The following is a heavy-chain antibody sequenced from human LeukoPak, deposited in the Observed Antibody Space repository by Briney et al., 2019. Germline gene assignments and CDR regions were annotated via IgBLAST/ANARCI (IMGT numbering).Heavy chain of an antibody. Sequence: ASVKVSCKASGYTFTGHYMHWVRQAPGQGLEWKGWINPNSGGTYYAQKFQGRVTMTRDTSISTAYMELSRLRSDDTAVYYCARVSVSVRVAARRFDYRGQGTLVTVSS. CDR1: GYTFTGHY. CDR2: INPNSGGT. D-gene: IGHD6-6*01. V-gene: IGHV1-2*02. J-gene: IGHJ4*02. CDR3: ARVSVSVRVAARRFDY.